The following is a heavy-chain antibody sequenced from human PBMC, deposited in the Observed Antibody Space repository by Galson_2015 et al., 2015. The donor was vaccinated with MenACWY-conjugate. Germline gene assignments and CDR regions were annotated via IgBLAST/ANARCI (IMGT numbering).Heavy chain of an antibody. CDR1: GPTFSNYA. V-gene: IGHV1-3*01. CDR3: ARAHLEYCYDYFDP. J-gene: IGHJ5*02. D-gene: IGHD5-18*01. Sequence: SVKVSCKASGPTFSNYAMHWLRQAPGQRLEYMGWINAGSGTTRSSQKFQDRVTIITDTSANTAYMKLSSLRSEDTAVYFCARAHLEYCYDYFDPWGQGTLVTVSS. CDR2: INAGSGTT.